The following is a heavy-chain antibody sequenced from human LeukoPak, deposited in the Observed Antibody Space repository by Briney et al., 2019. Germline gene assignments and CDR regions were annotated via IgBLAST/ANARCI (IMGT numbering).Heavy chain of an antibody. V-gene: IGHV3-23*01. CDR2: LSGSGITT. Sequence: GALRLSCAASGFTFSNSAMSWVRQAPGKGLEWVSTLSGSGITTYYADSVKGRFTIPRDNSKNTLYLQMNSLRAEDTAVYYCAKGTYSSGWSYFDYWGHGTLVTVSS. CDR1: GFTFSNSA. CDR3: AKGTYSSGWSYFDY. J-gene: IGHJ4*01. D-gene: IGHD6-19*01.